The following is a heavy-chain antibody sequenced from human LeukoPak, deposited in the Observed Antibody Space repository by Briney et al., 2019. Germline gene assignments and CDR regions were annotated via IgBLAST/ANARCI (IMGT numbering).Heavy chain of an antibody. D-gene: IGHD4-23*01. Sequence: GESLTLSCAASGFTFSSYWMTWVRQAPGKGLEWVANINQDGSEKYYVDSVKGRFTISRDNAKNSLSLQMNSLRAEDTAVYYCAKNDYGRNFNYWGQGTLVTVSS. CDR1: GFTFSSYW. CDR2: INQDGSEK. V-gene: IGHV3-7*01. J-gene: IGHJ4*02. CDR3: AKNDYGRNFNY.